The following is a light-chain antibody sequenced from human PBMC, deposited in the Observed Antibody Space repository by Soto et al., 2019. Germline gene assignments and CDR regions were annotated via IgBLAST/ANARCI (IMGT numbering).Light chain of an antibody. V-gene: IGKV3-15*01. CDR2: NAS. J-gene: IGKJ4*01. CDR1: QSVSNN. Sequence: EIVMTQSPATLSVSPGERATLSCRASQSVSNNLAWYQQKPGQAPRLLIYNASTRPTGLPARFSGSGSGTEFTLTISSLQSEDFAVYYCQQYNTLPLPFGGGTKVEI. CDR3: QQYNTLPLP.